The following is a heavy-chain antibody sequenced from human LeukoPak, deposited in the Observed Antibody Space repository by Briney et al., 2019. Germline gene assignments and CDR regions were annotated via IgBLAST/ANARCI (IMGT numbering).Heavy chain of an antibody. J-gene: IGHJ3*02. CDR2: INTNTGNP. V-gene: IGHV7-4-1*02. CDR3: ARSPYSSGWYWVGYYAFDI. D-gene: IGHD6-19*01. Sequence: ASVKVSCKASGYTFTSYAMNWVRQAPGQGLEWMGWINTNTGNPTYAQGFTGRFVFSLDTSVSTAYLQISSLKAEDTAVYYCARSPYSSGWYWVGYYAFDIWGQGTMVTVSS. CDR1: GYTFTSYA.